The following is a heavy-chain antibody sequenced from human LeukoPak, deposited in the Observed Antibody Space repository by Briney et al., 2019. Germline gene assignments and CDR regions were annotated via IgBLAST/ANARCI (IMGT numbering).Heavy chain of an antibody. CDR2: IYYSGST. CDR3: ARDAVARRFDP. CDR1: GGSISSYY. D-gene: IGHD5-12*01. Sequence: SETLSLTCTVSGGSISSYYWSWLRQPPGKGLEWIGYIYYSGSTNYNPSLKSRVTISVDTSENQFSLKLSSVTAADTAVYYCARDAVARRFDPWGQGTLVTVSS. J-gene: IGHJ5*02. V-gene: IGHV4-59*01.